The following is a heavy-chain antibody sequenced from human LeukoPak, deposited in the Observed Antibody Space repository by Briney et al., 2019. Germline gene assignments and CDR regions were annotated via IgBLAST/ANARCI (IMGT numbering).Heavy chain of an antibody. D-gene: IGHD6-19*01. CDR2: FDPEDGET. J-gene: IGHJ4*02. CDR1: GYTLTELS. V-gene: IGHV1-24*01. CDR3: ARDLIAVAGSNYFDY. Sequence: ASVKVSCKVSGYTLTELSMHWVRQAPGKGLEWMGGFDPEDGETIYAQKFQGRVTMTEDTSTDTAYMELRSLRSDDTAVYYCARDLIAVAGSNYFDYWGQGTLVAVSS.